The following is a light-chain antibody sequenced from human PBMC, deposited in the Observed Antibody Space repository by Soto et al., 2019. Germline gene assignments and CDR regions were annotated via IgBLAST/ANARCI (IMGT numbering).Light chain of an antibody. J-gene: IGLJ1*01. CDR3: AAWDDSLNGFFV. Sequence: QSVLTQPPSASGTPGQRVTISCSGRSSNIGSNTVNWYQHLPGTAPKLLIYNNNQRPSGVPDRISGSKSGTSASLAIGGLQSEDEAHYYCAAWDDSLNGFFVFGTGTKVTVL. V-gene: IGLV1-44*01. CDR1: SSNIGSNT. CDR2: NNN.